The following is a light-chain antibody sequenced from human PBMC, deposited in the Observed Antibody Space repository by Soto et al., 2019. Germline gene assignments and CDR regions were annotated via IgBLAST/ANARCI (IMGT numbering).Light chain of an antibody. J-gene: IGLJ1*01. CDR3: SSYTSTITLIV. V-gene: IGLV2-14*01. CDR1: SSDIGNYKY. CDR2: EVA. Sequence: SVLTQPASVSGSPGQSITISCTGTSSDIGNYKYVSWYQQHPGKAPKLMIYEVANRPSGVSNRFSGSKSGNTASLTISGLQTEDEADYYCSSYTSTITLIVFGTGTKVTV.